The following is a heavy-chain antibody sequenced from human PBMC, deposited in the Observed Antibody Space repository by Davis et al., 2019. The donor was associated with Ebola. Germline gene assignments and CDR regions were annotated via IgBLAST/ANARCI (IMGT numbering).Heavy chain of an antibody. Sequence: SETLSLTCPVSGGSVSNYYWSWIRQPPGKGLEWIGEINHSGSTNYNPSLKSRVTISVDTSKNQFSLELSSVTAADTAVYYCARIVVVPAAKKKRDYYYYGMDVWGQGTTVTVSS. D-gene: IGHD2-2*01. CDR1: GGSVSNYY. CDR2: INHSGST. V-gene: IGHV4-34*01. J-gene: IGHJ6*02. CDR3: ARIVVVPAAKKKRDYYYYGMDV.